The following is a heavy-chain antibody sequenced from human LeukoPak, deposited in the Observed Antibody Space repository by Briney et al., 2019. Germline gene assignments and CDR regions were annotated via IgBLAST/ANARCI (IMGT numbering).Heavy chain of an antibody. D-gene: IGHD3-3*01. J-gene: IGHJ6*03. CDR3: AKGHFWSGASYSFYMDV. CDR2: IRYDESEK. V-gene: IGHV3-30*02. Sequence: PGGSLRLSCAASGFTFSGYDMHWVRQAPGKGLEWVAFIRYDESEKYYADSVKGRFTISRDNSMNTLYLQMTSLRPEDTAVYFCAKGHFWSGASYSFYMDVWGKGTTVTVSS. CDR1: GFTFSGYD.